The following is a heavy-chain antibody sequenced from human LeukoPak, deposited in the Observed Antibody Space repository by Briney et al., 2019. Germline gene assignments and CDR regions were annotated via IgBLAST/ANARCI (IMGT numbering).Heavy chain of an antibody. CDR1: GGTFSSYA. J-gene: IGHJ4*02. V-gene: IGHV1-69*06. CDR2: IIPIFGTA. Sequence: VASVTVSCKASGGTFSSYAISWVRQAPGQGLEWMGGIIPIFGTANYAQKFQGRVTITADKSTSTAYMELSSLRSEDTAVYYCASEYYDILTGYYNRVFDYWGQGTLVTVSS. D-gene: IGHD3-9*01. CDR3: ASEYYDILTGYYNRVFDY.